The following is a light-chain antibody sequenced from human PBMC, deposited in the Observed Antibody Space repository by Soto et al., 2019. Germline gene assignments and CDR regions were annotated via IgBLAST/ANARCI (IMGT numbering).Light chain of an antibody. CDR2: GAS. CDR3: QQYNNWPRT. CDR1: QSISIY. Sequence: EIVLTQSPATLSLSPGERATLSCRASQSISIYLGWYQHKPGQAPRLLIYGASTRATGIPARFSGSGSGTEFTLTISSLQSEDFAVYYCQQYNNWPRTFGQGTKVDIK. V-gene: IGKV3-15*01. J-gene: IGKJ1*01.